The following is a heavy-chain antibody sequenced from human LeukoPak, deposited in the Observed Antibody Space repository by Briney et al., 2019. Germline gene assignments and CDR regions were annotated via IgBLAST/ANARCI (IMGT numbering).Heavy chain of an antibody. V-gene: IGHV3-7*03. Sequence: ETLSLTCAVYGGSFSGYYWSWVRQAPGKGLEWVATINQDGSEKFYVDSVKGRFTIFRDNAKNSLYLQMNSLRAEDTAVYYCARDYGVAGLFDPWGQGTLVSVSS. CDR2: INQDGSEK. J-gene: IGHJ5*02. CDR3: ARDYGVAGLFDP. D-gene: IGHD4-17*01. CDR1: GGSFSGYY.